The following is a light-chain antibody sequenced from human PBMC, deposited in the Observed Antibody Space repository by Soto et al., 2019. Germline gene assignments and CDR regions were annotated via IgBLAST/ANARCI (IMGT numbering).Light chain of an antibody. CDR2: AAS. V-gene: IGKV3D-15*01. CDR1: QSVWSH. CDR3: QQYNSGHLT. J-gene: IGKJ4*01. Sequence: ETVMTQSPAALSVSPGEGAILSCRASQSVWSHLAWYRQKPGQAPRLLIYAASTRATGIPATFSGSGSGTEFTLTITSLQSEDFAVYYCQQYNSGHLTFCGGTRVDIK.